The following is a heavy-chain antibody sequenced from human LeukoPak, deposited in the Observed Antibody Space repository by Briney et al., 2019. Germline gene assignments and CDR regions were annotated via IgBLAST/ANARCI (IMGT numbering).Heavy chain of an antibody. D-gene: IGHD3-16*01. V-gene: IGHV4-61*02. CDR2: IYNTGGT. CDR3: ARGHMITFGGVSPGFDY. J-gene: IGHJ4*02. Sequence: PSETLSLTCTVSGGSIGSGSYYWSWIRQPAGKGLERVGSIYNTGGTSYNPSLKSQVTIPVDTSKNQLSLKLSSVPAADTAVYYCARGHMITFGGVSPGFDYWGQGTLVTVSS. CDR1: GGSIGSGSYY.